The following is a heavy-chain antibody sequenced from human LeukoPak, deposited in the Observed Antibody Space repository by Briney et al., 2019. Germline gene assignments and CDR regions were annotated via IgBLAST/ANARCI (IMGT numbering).Heavy chain of an antibody. V-gene: IGHV3-30*02. Sequence: PGGSLRLSCAASGFTFSSSGVHWVRQAPGKGLEWVAFTRYDGRNKYYADSVKGRFTISRDNSKNTLYLQMNSLRAEDTAVYYCAKDLFYYWGQGTLVTVSS. CDR1: GFTFSSSG. CDR3: AKDLFYY. J-gene: IGHJ4*02. CDR2: TRYDGRNK.